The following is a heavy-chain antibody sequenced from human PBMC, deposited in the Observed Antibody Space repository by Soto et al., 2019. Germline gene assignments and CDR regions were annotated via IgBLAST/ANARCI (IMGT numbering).Heavy chain of an antibody. D-gene: IGHD4-17*01. J-gene: IGHJ4*02. CDR3: ARYEGFDYGSNAFDS. CDR1: GYTCTSYW. CDR2: IYPGDSDT. V-gene: IGHV5-51*01. Sequence: GESLKISCNGSGYTCTSYWIGWVRQMPGKGLEWMGIIYPGDSDTRYSPSFQGQVTISADKSISTAYLQWSSLKASDTAMYYCARYEGFDYGSNAFDSWGQGTLVTVSS.